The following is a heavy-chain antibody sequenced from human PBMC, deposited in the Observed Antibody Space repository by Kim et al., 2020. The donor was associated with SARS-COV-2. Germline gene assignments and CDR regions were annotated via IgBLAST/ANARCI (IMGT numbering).Heavy chain of an antibody. CDR3: ARDSVRSGGWGPQDY. CDR1: GLTFSSYS. Sequence: GGSLRLSCAASGLTFSSYSMIWVRQAPGKGLEWVSYISSSGSTTYYADSVKGRFTISRDNAKNSLSLQMNSLRAEDAAVYYCARDSVRSGGWGPQDYWGQGTRGT. CDR2: ISSSGSTT. J-gene: IGHJ4*02. V-gene: IGHV3-48*04. D-gene: IGHD3-10*01.